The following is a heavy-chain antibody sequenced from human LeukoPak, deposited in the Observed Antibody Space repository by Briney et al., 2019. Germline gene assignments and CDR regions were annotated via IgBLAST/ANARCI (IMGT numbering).Heavy chain of an antibody. Sequence: PSETLSLTCAVSGYSINSGFYWSWIRRAPGRGLEYIGNIYHTGSTYYRPSLKSRVTISVDTAKNQFSLGLSSVTAADTAVYYCAREGAVATSAAIQDWGLGTLVTVSS. CDR3: AREGAVATSAAIQD. CDR1: GYSINSGFY. D-gene: IGHD3-16*01. V-gene: IGHV4-38-2*02. J-gene: IGHJ1*01. CDR2: IYHTGST.